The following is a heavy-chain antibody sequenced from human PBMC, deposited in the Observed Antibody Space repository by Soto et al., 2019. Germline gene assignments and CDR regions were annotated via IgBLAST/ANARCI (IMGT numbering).Heavy chain of an antibody. J-gene: IGHJ4*02. CDR2: IWYDGSNK. V-gene: IGHV3-33*06. Sequence: GGSLRLSCAASGFTFSSYGMHWVRQAPGKGLEWVAVIWYDGSNKYYADSVKGRFTISRDNSKNTLYLQMNSLRAEDTAVYYCAKLLVDILTGYPEYYFDYWGQGTLVTVSS. D-gene: IGHD3-9*01. CDR3: AKLLVDILTGYPEYYFDY. CDR1: GFTFSSYG.